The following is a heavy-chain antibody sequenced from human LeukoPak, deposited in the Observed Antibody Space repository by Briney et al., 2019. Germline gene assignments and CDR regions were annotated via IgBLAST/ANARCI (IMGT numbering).Heavy chain of an antibody. Sequence: GGSLRLSCAASGFTFSSYWMSWVRQAPGKGLGWVANIKQDGSEKYYVDSVKGRFTISRDNAKNSLYLQMNSLRAEDTAVYYCARVRPSIPYGPFDYWGQGTLVTVSS. CDR3: ARVRPSIPYGPFDY. D-gene: IGHD3-10*01. V-gene: IGHV3-7*01. J-gene: IGHJ4*02. CDR1: GFTFSSYW. CDR2: IKQDGSEK.